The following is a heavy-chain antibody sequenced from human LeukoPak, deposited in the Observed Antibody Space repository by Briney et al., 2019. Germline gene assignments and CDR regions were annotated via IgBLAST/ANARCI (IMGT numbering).Heavy chain of an antibody. V-gene: IGHV1-8*01. D-gene: IGHD6-13*01. CDR2: MNPNSGNT. J-gene: IGHJ4*02. Sequence: ASVKVSCKASGYTFTRYDINWVRQAPGQGLEWMGWMNPNSGNTGYAQKFQGRVTMTRNTSISTAYMELSSLRSEDTAVYYCARGQQLVRSADYWGQGTLVTVSS. CDR3: ARGQQLVRSADY. CDR1: GYTFTRYD.